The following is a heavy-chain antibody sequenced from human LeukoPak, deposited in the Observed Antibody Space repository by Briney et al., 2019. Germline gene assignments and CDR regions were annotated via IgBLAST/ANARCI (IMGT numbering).Heavy chain of an antibody. CDR1: GFTFSNYG. V-gene: IGHV3-48*01. Sequence: GGSLRLSCAASGFTFSNYGMNWVRQAPGKGLEWVSYISGGGTTIYYADSVKGRFTISRDSAKDPLDLQMNSLRAEDTAVYYCAREPVYYYYMDVWGKGTTVTVSS. CDR2: ISGGGTTI. J-gene: IGHJ6*03. CDR3: AREPVYYYYMDV.